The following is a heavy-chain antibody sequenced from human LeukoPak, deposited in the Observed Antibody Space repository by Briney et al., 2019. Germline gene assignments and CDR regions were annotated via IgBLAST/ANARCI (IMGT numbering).Heavy chain of an antibody. Sequence: SETLSLTCTVSGGSISSYYWSWIRQPPGKGLEWIGYIYYSGSTNYNPSLKSRVTISVDTSKNQFSLKLSSVTAADTAVYYCAKGYSSPVPYYYYYMDVWGKGTTVTVSS. J-gene: IGHJ6*03. V-gene: IGHV4-59*01. CDR2: IYYSGST. CDR1: GGSISSYY. CDR3: AKGYSSPVPYYYYYMDV. D-gene: IGHD6-13*01.